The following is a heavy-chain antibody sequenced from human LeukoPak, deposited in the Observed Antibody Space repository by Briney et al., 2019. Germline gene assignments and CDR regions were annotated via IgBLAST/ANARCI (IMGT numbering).Heavy chain of an antibody. CDR1: GFTFSSYA. CDR2: ISGSGGST. V-gene: IGHV3-23*01. CDR3: AKGRRTFIVVVIDAFDV. Sequence: GGSLRLSCAASGFTFSSYAMSWVRQAPGKGLEWVSAISGSGGSTYYADSVKGRFTISRDTSQNTLYLQMNSLRAEDTALYYCAKGRRTFIVVVIDAFDVWGQGTMVTVSS. J-gene: IGHJ3*01. D-gene: IGHD3-22*01.